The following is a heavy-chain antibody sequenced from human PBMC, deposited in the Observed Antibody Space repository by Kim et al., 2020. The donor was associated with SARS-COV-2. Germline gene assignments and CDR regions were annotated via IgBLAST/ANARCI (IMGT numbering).Heavy chain of an antibody. J-gene: IGHJ6*02. CDR3: ARAKDLRGYYDILTGYGYYYGMDV. CDR2: MNPNSGNT. V-gene: IGHV1-8*01. D-gene: IGHD3-9*01. Sequence: ASVKVSCKASGYTFTSYDINWVRQATGQGLEWMGWMNPNSGNTGYAQKFQGRVTMTRNTSISTAYMELSSLRSEDTAVYYCARAKDLRGYYDILTGYGYYYGMDVWGQGTTVTVSS. CDR1: GYTFTSYD.